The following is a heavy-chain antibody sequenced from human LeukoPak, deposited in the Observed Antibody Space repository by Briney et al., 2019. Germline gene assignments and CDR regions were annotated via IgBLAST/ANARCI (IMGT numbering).Heavy chain of an antibody. V-gene: IGHV3-7*01. J-gene: IGHJ4*02. CDR2: INQDASQK. CDR3: ARDQLIIATRGGLNL. D-gene: IGHD3-16*01. Sequence: GGSLRLSCAASEFTFSNHWMTWVRQAPGKGLEWVANINQDASQKYYLDSVEGRFTISRDNAKNSLYLQMNNLRVEDTAVYYCARDQLIIATRGGLNLWGQGTLVTVSS. CDR1: EFTFSNHW.